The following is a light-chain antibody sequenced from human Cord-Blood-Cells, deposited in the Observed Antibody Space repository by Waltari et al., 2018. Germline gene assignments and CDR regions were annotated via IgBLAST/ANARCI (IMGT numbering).Light chain of an antibody. Sequence: DIQMTQSPSSLSASVGDRVTITCRASQSISSYLNWYQQKPGKAPKLLIYAASSLQSGVPSRFSGSGSGTDFTLTISSLQPEDFATYYCQQSYSTPVAFDQGP. CDR3: QQSYSTPVA. V-gene: IGKV1-39*01. J-gene: IGKJ1*01. CDR2: AAS. CDR1: QSISSY.